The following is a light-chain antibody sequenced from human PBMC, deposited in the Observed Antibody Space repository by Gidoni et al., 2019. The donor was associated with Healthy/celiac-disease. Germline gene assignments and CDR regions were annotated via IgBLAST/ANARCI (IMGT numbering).Light chain of an antibody. CDR3: QQSCSSPYT. CDR2: DAS. J-gene: IGKJ2*01. V-gene: IGKV3-20*01. Sequence: EIVLTQSPGTLSLSPGERATLSCRASQSVTNNYLAWYQQKPGQAPRLVIYDASNRATVIPDRFSGSGSGPDFTLTISRLEPEDFAGYYCQQSCSSPYTFGQGSKLEIK. CDR1: QSVTNNY.